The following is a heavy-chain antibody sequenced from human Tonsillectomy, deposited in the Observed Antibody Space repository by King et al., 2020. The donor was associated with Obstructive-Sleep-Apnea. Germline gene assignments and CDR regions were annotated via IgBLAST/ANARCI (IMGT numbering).Heavy chain of an antibody. CDR1: GYTFTSYG. J-gene: IGHJ4*02. V-gene: IGHV1-18*04. D-gene: IGHD3-22*01. Sequence: VQLVESGAEVKKPGASVKVSCKASGYTFTSYGISWVRQAPGQGLEWMGWISAYNGNTNYAQKRQGRVTMTTDTSTSTAYMELRSLRSDDTAVYYCARAKLSDYYDRRYYFHYWGQGTLVTVSS. CDR2: ISAYNGNT. CDR3: ARAKLSDYYDRRYYFHY.